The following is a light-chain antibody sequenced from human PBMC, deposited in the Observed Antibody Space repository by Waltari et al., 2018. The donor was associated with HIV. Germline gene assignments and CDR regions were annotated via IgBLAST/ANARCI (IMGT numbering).Light chain of an antibody. J-gene: IGLJ2*01. CDR2: DGS. V-gene: IGLV2-14*01. CDR3: SSYTSSSTPVV. Sequence: QSALTQPASVSGSPGQSITISCTGTSRDIGTYNDVSWHQQHPGKAPKLMIYDGSNRPAGISKRFSGSKSGNTASLTISELQAEDEADYYCSSYTSSSTPVVFGGGTKLTVL. CDR1: SRDIGTYND.